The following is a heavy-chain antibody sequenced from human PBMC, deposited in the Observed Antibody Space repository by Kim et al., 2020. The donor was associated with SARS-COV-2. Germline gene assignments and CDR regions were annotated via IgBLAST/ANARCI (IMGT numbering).Heavy chain of an antibody. CDR3: ARGQPLDY. J-gene: IGHJ4*02. CDR1: GGSIRSGGKF. V-gene: IGHV4-31*03. D-gene: IGHD2-2*01. CDR2: ISYSGNS. Sequence: SETLSLTCSVSGGSIRSGGKFWTWIRQHPAKGLESIGYISYSGNSHYSPSLRSRVSISLQTSENQFSLELTSVTAADTAVYYCARGQPLDYWGQGILVPVSS.